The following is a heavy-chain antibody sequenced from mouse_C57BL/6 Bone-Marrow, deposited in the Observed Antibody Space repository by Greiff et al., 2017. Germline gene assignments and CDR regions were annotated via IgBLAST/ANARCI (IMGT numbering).Heavy chain of an antibody. CDR2: IWRGGST. V-gene: IGHV2-5*01. Sequence: QVQLQQSGPGLVQPSQSLSITCTVSGFSLTSYGVHWVRQSPGKGLEWLGVIWRGGSTDYNAAFMSRLGITKDNSKSHVFFKMNSLQADDTAIYYCAKMGNYGSSYPYWYFDVGGTGTTVTVSS. CDR3: AKMGNYGSSYPYWYFDV. J-gene: IGHJ1*03. D-gene: IGHD1-1*01. CDR1: GFSLTSYG.